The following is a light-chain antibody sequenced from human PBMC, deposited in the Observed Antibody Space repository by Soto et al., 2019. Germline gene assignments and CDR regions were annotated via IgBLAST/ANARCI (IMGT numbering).Light chain of an antibody. V-gene: IGLV1-51*01. J-gene: IGLJ2*01. CDR3: GTWDSSLSAWV. Sequence: QSVLTQPPSVSAAPGQKVTISCSGSSSNIGNKHVSWYQQFPGTAPKLLIYDNNNRPSGIPDRFSASKSGTSATLGITGLLTGDDADYYCGTWDSSLSAWVFGGGTKLTVL. CDR1: SSNIGNKH. CDR2: DNN.